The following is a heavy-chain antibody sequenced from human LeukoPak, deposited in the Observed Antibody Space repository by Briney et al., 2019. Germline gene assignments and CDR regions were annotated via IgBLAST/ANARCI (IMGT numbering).Heavy chain of an antibody. CDR3: ATDQRYAFDY. D-gene: IGHD3-9*01. CDR2: IRTTAEGAKYA. Sequence: GGSLRLSCATSGFSFTDYPMNWVRQAPGKGLEWISNIRTTAEGAKYAYYADSVKGRVTISKDDGKNTLYLHMNSLRDDDTAVYYCATDQRYAFDYWGQGILVTVSS. V-gene: IGHV3-48*02. CDR1: GFSFTDYP. J-gene: IGHJ4*02.